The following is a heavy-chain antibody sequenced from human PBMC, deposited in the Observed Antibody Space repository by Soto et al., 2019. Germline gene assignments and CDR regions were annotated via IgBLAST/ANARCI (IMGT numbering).Heavy chain of an antibody. CDR2: INSDGSSA. J-gene: IGHJ4*02. Sequence: TGGSLRLSCAASGFTFNKYWMQWVRQVPGKGLVWVSHINSDGSSATYADSVKGRFTISRDNAKNTLFLQMNSLRSEDTAVYYCVRDNYGVDYWGQGTLVTVSS. D-gene: IGHD3-10*01. CDR1: GFTFNKYW. V-gene: IGHV3-74*01. CDR3: VRDNYGVDY.